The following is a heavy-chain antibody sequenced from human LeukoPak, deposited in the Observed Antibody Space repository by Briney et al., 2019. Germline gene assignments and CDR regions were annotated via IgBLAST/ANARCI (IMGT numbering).Heavy chain of an antibody. Sequence: GGSLRLSCAASGFTFSSYAMSWVRQAPGKGLEWVSAISGSGGSTYYADSVKGRFTISRDNSKNTLYLQMNSLRAEDTAVYYCARGLGRDDILTGYRGDFDYWGQGTLVTVSS. J-gene: IGHJ4*02. CDR1: GFTFSSYA. CDR2: ISGSGGST. D-gene: IGHD3-9*01. V-gene: IGHV3-23*01. CDR3: ARGLGRDDILTGYRGDFDY.